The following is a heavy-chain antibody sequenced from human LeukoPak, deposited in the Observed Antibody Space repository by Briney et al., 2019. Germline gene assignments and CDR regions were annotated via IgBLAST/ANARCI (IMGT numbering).Heavy chain of an antibody. Sequence: GGSLRLSCAASEFTFSSFSMHWVRQAPGKGLQSVSAISNDGGSTYYANSVKGRFTISRDSSRRTLYLQMGSLRAEDMAVYYCARGGYSSAEGPLGYWGQGTLVTVSS. CDR3: ARGGYSSAEGPLGY. CDR1: EFTFSSFS. D-gene: IGHD6-19*01. J-gene: IGHJ4*02. CDR2: ISNDGGST. V-gene: IGHV3-64*01.